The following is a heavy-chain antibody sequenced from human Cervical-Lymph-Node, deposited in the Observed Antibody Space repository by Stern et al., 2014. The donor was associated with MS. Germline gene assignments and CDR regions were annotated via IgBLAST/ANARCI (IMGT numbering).Heavy chain of an antibody. CDR1: GFIISSYT. CDR2: ISSSNYI. V-gene: IGHV3-21*01. CDR3: ARTEYYDSSGYYHVDGFFDY. D-gene: IGHD3-22*01. Sequence: EVQMVESGGGLVKPGGSLRLSCAASGFIISSYTMNWVRQAPGKGLEWVSAISSSNYIYQADSVKGRFTISRDNAKNCLYLQMDSLRAEDTAVYYCARTEYYDSSGYYHVDGFFDYWGQGTLVTVSS. J-gene: IGHJ4*02.